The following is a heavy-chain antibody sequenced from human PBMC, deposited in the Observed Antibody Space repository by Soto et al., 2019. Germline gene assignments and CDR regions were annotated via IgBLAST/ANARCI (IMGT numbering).Heavy chain of an antibody. CDR2: INSDGSST. V-gene: IGHV3-74*01. D-gene: IGHD1-26*01. CDR1: GFTFSSYW. CDR3: ARLGEITLTSDAFDI. J-gene: IGHJ3*02. Sequence: EVQLVESGGGLVQPGGSLRLSCAASGFTFSSYWMHWVRQAPGKGLVWVSRINSDGSSTSYADSVKGRFTISRDNAKNTLYLQMNSLRAEDTAVYYCARLGEITLTSDAFDIWGQGRMVTVSS.